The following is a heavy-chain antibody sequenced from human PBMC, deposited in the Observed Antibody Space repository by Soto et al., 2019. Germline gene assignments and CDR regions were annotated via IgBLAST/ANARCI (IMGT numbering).Heavy chain of an antibody. CDR1: GYTFTSYA. J-gene: IGHJ5*02. Sequence: ASVKVSCKASGYTFTSYAMHWVRQAPGQRLEWMGWINAGNGNTKYSQKFQGRVTITRDTSASTAYVELSSLRSEDTAVYYCARSNYDILTGYLSFWFDPWGQGTLVTVSS. CDR3: ARSNYDILTGYLSFWFDP. CDR2: INAGNGNT. V-gene: IGHV1-3*01. D-gene: IGHD3-9*01.